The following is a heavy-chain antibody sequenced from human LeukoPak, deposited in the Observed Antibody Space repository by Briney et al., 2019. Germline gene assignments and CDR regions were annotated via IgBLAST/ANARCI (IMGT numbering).Heavy chain of an antibody. D-gene: IGHD3-16*01. CDR3: ARDRIMITFGGDRSGGLFDY. CDR2: LSGSGGST. V-gene: IGHV3-23*01. Sequence: GGSLRLSCAASGFTFRRYGMSWVRQAPGKGLEWVSALSGSGGSTYYADSVKGRFTISRDNSKNTLFLQMNSLRDEDTAVYYCARDRIMITFGGDRSGGLFDYWGQGTLVTVSS. J-gene: IGHJ4*02. CDR1: GFTFRRYG.